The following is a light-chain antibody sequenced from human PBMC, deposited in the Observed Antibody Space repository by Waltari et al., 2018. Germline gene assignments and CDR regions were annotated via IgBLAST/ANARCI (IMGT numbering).Light chain of an antibody. CDR1: NIGSKR. J-gene: IGLJ2*01. Sequence: SYVLTQPPSVSVAPGKTARIPCGGNNIGSKRVHWYQQKPGQAPVLVIYYASDRPAGSPERFSGSNSVNTATRTISRVEAGDEADYYCQVWDSSSDVVFGGGTKLTVL. V-gene: IGLV3-21*04. CDR2: YAS. CDR3: QVWDSSSDVV.